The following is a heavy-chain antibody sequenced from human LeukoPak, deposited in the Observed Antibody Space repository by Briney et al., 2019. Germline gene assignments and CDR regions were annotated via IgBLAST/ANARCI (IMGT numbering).Heavy chain of an antibody. Sequence: ASVKVSCKTSGYPFTKWEINGVRQPAGQGREWLGWVHPDNGNTYYAQRFRGRVTMSRDTSTTTAYMELSGLRSNDPAVYFCATGPRNDPWGQGTLVTVSS. CDR1: GYPFTKWE. V-gene: IGHV1-8*01. CDR2: VHPDNGNT. J-gene: IGHJ5*02. CDR3: ATGPRNDP. D-gene: IGHD1-14*01.